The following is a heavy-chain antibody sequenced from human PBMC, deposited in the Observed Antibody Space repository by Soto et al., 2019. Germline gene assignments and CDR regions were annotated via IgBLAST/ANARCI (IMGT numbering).Heavy chain of an antibody. J-gene: IGHJ4*02. CDR3: ARDRGYCSGGSCYSYDY. D-gene: IGHD2-15*01. CDR1: GGTFSSYT. V-gene: IGHV1-69*08. CDR2: IIPILGIA. Sequence: QVQLVQSGAEVKKPGSSVKVSCKASGGTFSSYTISWVRQAPGQGLEWMGRIIPILGIANYAQKFQGRVTITADKSTSTAYMELSSLRSEDTAVYYCARDRGYCSGGSCYSYDYWGQGTLVTVSS.